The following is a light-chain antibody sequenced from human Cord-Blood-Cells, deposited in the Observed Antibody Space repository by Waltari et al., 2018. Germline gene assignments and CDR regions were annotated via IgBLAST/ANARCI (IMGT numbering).Light chain of an antibody. J-gene: IGKJ1*01. CDR3: QQSYSTLGT. Sequence: DIQMTPSPSSLSASVGDRVTITCRASQSISSYLNWYQQKPGKAPKLLIYAASSLQSGVPARFSGSGSVTDFTLTISSLQPEDFATYYCQQSYSTLGTFGQGTKVEIK. V-gene: IGKV1-39*01. CDR1: QSISSY. CDR2: AAS.